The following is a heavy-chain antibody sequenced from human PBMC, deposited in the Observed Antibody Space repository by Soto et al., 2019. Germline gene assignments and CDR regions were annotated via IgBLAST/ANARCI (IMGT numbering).Heavy chain of an antibody. V-gene: IGHV3-49*03. Sequence: GGSLRLSCTASGFTFGDYAMSWFRQAPGKGLEWVGFIRSKAYGGTTEYAASVKGRFTIPRDDSKSIAYLQMNSLKTEDTAVYYCTRDLRYCSGGSCYSHYYFDYWGQGTLVTVSS. CDR1: GFTFGDYA. J-gene: IGHJ4*02. CDR3: TRDLRYCSGGSCYSHYYFDY. CDR2: IRSKAYGGTT. D-gene: IGHD2-15*01.